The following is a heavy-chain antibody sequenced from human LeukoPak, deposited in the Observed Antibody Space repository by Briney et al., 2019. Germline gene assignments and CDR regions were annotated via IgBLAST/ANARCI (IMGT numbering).Heavy chain of an antibody. CDR1: GYTLTELS. J-gene: IGHJ4*02. CDR3: ATGDSSGYYSFSY. Sequence: ASVKVSCKVSGYTLTELSMHWVRQAPGKGLEWMGGFDPEDGETMYAQKFQGRVTMTEDTSTDTAYMELSSLRSEDTAVYYCATGDSSGYYSFSYWGQGTLVTVSS. D-gene: IGHD3-22*01. V-gene: IGHV1-24*01. CDR2: FDPEDGET.